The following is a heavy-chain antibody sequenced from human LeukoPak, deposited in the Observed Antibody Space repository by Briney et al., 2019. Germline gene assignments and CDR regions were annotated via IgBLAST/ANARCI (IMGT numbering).Heavy chain of an antibody. D-gene: IGHD2-2*01. V-gene: IGHV3-23*01. CDR2: ISGSGGST. J-gene: IGHJ4*02. CDR3: AKRPRYCSSTSCYAGGFDY. CDR1: GFTFSNYA. Sequence: GGSLRLSCAASGFTFSNYAMSWVRQAPGKGLEWVSAISGSGGSTYYADSVKGRFTISRDNSKNTLYLQMNSLRAEDTAVYYCAKRPRYCSSTSCYAGGFDYWGQGTLVTVSS.